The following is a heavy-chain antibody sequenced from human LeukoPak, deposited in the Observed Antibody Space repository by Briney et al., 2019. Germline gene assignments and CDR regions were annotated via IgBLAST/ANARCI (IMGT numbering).Heavy chain of an antibody. J-gene: IGHJ4*02. CDR1: GGSISSSSYY. Sequence: SETLSLTCTVSGGSISSSSYYWGWIRQPPGKGLEWIGSIYYSGSTYYNPSLKSQVTISVDTSKNQFSLKLSSVTAADTAVYYCARGDSYYFDYWGQGTLVTVSS. CDR2: IYYSGST. V-gene: IGHV4-39*07. CDR3: ARGDSYYFDY.